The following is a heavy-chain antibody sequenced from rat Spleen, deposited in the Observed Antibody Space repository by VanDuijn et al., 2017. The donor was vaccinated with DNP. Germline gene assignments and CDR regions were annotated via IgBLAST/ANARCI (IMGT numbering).Heavy chain of an antibody. V-gene: IGHV5-22*01. J-gene: IGHJ2*01. CDR2: ISYDGGSS. Sequence: EVRLVESGGGLVQPGRSLKLSCAASGFTFSDYYMAWVRQAPTKGLECVAYISYDGGSSYYGDSVKGRFTISRDNAKSTLYLQMNSLRSEDMATYYCARHVLPLRVWDYWGQGVMVTVSS. CDR3: ARHVLPLRVWDY. CDR1: GFTFSDYY. D-gene: IGHD1-4*01.